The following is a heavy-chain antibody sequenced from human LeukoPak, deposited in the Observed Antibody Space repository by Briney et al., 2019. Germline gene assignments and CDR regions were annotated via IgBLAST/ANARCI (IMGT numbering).Heavy chain of an antibody. CDR3: ARDYFYPMDV. J-gene: IGHJ6*02. CDR2: IKHDGSEK. Sequence: GGSLRLSCAASAFTFSDYPMTWVRQAPGKGLEWVANIKHDGSEKYYVDSVKGRFTISRDNAKNSLYLQMNSLRAEDTAVYYCARDYFYPMDVWGQGTTVTVSS. V-gene: IGHV3-7*04. CDR1: AFTFSDYP.